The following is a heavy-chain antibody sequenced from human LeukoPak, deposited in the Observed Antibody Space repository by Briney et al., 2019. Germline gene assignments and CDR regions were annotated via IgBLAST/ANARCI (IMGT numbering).Heavy chain of an antibody. CDR1: GFTFNSYT. Sequence: PGGSLRLSCAASGFTFNSYTMNWVRQAPGKGLEWVSSISSSSSYIYVADSLRGRFTISRDNAKNSLYLQMNSLRAEDTAVYYCARDLYSNYDLPSTTDYYYYMDVWGKGTTVTVSS. D-gene: IGHD4-11*01. V-gene: IGHV3-21*01. CDR2: ISSSSSYI. J-gene: IGHJ6*03. CDR3: ARDLYSNYDLPSTTDYYYYMDV.